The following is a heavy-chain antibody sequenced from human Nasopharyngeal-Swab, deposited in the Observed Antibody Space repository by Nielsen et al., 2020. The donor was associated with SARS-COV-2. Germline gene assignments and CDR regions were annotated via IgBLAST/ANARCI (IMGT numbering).Heavy chain of an antibody. CDR2: IWYDGSNK. D-gene: IGHD4-17*01. J-gene: IGHJ4*02. Sequence: GGSLRLSCAASGFTFSSYGMHWVRQAPGKGLEWVAVIWYDGSNKYYADSVKGRFTISRDNSKNTLYLQMNSLRAEDTAVYYCARGGFRGTYGDYLDYRGQGTLVTVSS. CDR3: ARGGFRGTYGDYLDY. V-gene: IGHV3-33*01. CDR1: GFTFSSYG.